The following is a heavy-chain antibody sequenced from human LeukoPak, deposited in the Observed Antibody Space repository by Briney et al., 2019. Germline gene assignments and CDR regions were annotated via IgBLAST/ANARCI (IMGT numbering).Heavy chain of an antibody. Sequence: RPSQTLSLTCAVSGGSISSGGYSWSWTRQPPGKGLEWIGYIYHSGSTYYNPSLKSRVTISVDRSMNQFSLKLSSVTAADTAVYYCARGGYYYDSSGYYSFDYWGQGTLVTVSS. D-gene: IGHD3-22*01. CDR3: ARGGYYYDSSGYYSFDY. V-gene: IGHV4-30-2*01. J-gene: IGHJ4*02. CDR1: GGSISSGGYS. CDR2: IYHSGST.